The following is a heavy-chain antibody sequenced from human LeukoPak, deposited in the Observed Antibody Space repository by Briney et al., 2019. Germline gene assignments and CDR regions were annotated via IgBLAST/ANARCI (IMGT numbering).Heavy chain of an antibody. CDR1: GHDFANFW. V-gene: IGHV5-51*01. CDR2: IYPGDSDT. D-gene: IGHD2-15*01. Sequence: GESLKISCQASGHDFANFWIGWVRQMPGKGLDWMGIIYPGDSDTRYSPSFQGQVTISADKSISTAYLQWTSLKASDTAMYYCATQGTLTPHNAFDVWGQGTMVTVSS. J-gene: IGHJ3*01. CDR3: ATQGTLTPHNAFDV.